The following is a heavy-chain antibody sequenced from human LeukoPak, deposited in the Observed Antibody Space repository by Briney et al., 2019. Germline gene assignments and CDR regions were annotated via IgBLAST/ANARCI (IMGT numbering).Heavy chain of an antibody. V-gene: IGHV3-30*18. Sequence: PGGSLRLSCAASGFTFSSYGMHWVRQAPGKGLEWVAVISYDGSNKYYADSVKGRFTISRDNSKNTLYLKMNSLRAEDTAVYYCAKDCSYGDSFDYWGQGTLVTVSS. D-gene: IGHD4-17*01. CDR2: ISYDGSNK. CDR3: AKDCSYGDSFDY. J-gene: IGHJ4*02. CDR1: GFTFSSYG.